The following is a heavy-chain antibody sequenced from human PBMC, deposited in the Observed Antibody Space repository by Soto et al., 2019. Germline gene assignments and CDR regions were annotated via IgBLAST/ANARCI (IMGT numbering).Heavy chain of an antibody. Sequence: QVHLLQSGAEVQKPGASVKVSCKTSGYTFNDFGITWVRQAPGLGLEWLGWISAHNGNTNYAQKLQGRVTVTRDTSTSTAYMELRSLRYDDTAVYYCARGRYGDYWGQGALVTVSS. CDR3: ARGRYGDY. CDR1: GYTFNDFG. CDR2: ISAHNGNT. J-gene: IGHJ4*02. V-gene: IGHV1-18*01. D-gene: IGHD1-1*01.